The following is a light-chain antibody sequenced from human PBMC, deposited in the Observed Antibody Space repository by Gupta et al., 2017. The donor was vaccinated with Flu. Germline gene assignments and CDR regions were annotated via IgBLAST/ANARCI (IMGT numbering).Light chain of an antibody. Sequence: TLSVSPGERATLSCRASQSVSSNLAWYQQKPGQAPRLLIYGASTRATGIPARFSGSGSGTEFTLTISSLQSEDFAVYYCQQYNNWPPVLTFGPGTKVDIK. J-gene: IGKJ3*01. CDR3: QQYNNWPPVLT. V-gene: IGKV3-15*01. CDR1: QSVSSN. CDR2: GAS.